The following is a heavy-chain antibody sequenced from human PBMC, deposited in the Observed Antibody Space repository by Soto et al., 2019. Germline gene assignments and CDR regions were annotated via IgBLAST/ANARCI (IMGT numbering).Heavy chain of an antibody. D-gene: IGHD6-6*01. CDR1: GFTFSTYA. CDR3: ARVVPLDY. CDR2: ISGSGTST. V-gene: IGHV3-23*01. Sequence: EVPLLESGGGVVQPGGSLRLSCAASGFTFSTYAMHWVRQAPGKGLEWVSVISGSGTSTYYASSVKGRFTISRDNSKNTVYLQMNNLRVDDTAVYYCARVVPLDYWGQGTLVTVSS. J-gene: IGHJ4*02.